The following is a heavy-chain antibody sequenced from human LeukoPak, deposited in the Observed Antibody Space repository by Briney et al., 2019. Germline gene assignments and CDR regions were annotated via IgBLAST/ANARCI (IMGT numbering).Heavy chain of an antibody. Sequence: PGGSLRLYCAASGFTFSSHWMIWVRQAPGKGLEWVANVKQDGSEKYYVDSVRGRFTISRVNAKNSLYLQMNSLRVEDTAVYYCATGRAAHLFDYWGQGTLVTVSS. CDR2: VKQDGSEK. J-gene: IGHJ4*02. V-gene: IGHV3-7*01. CDR1: GFTFSSHW. CDR3: ATGRAAHLFDY. D-gene: IGHD6-6*01.